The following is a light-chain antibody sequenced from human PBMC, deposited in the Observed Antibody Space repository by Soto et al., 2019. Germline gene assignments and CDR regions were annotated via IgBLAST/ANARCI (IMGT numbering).Light chain of an antibody. CDR1: QSLLHSNGYNY. CDR3: MQALQTRT. V-gene: IGKV2-28*01. Sequence: IVMTQSPLSLPVTPGEPASISCRSSQSLLHSNGYNYLDWYLQKPGQSPQLLIYLGSNRASGVPDRFSGSGSGTDFTLKISRVEAEDVGVYYCMQALQTRTFGQGTKVDIK. J-gene: IGKJ1*01. CDR2: LGS.